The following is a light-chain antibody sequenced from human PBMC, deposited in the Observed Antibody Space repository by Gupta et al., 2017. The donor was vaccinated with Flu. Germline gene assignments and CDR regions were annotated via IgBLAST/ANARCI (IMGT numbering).Light chain of an antibody. CDR1: QSVSSN. J-gene: IGKJ1*01. CDR2: GAS. Sequence: EIVMTQSPATLSVSPGERATLSCMASQSVSSNLAWYQQKPGQAPRLLIYGASTRDTGIPARFSGSGYGTEFTLTISSLQSEDFAVYYCQHYKNWPTWTFGQGTKVEIK. CDR3: QHYKNWPTWT. V-gene: IGKV3-15*01.